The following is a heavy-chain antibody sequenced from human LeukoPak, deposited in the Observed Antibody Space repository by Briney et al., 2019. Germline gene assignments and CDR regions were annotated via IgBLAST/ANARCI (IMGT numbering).Heavy chain of an antibody. CDR1: GFTFSSYN. CDR2: ITSSSSYT. J-gene: IGHJ4*02. V-gene: IGHV3-21*01. CDR3: VKRWTGTTIGQQDY. Sequence: PGGSLRLSCAASGFTFSSYNMNWVRQAPGKGLEWVSSITSSSSYTFYADSVKGRFTISRDNAKNSLYLQMNSLRAEDMAVYYCVKRWTGTTIGQQDYWGQGTLVTVSS. D-gene: IGHD1-1*01.